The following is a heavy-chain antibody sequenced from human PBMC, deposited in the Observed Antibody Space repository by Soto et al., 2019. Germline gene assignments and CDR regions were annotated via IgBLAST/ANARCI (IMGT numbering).Heavy chain of an antibody. CDR1: GGSISSYY. D-gene: IGHD3-22*01. CDR3: ARSGGYYDSSGYYYGFDY. J-gene: IGHJ4*02. Sequence: TLSLTCAVSGGSISSYYWSWIRQPPGKGLEWIGYIYYSGSTNYNPSLKSRVTISVDTSKNQFSLKLSSVTAADTAVYYCARSGGYYDSSGYYYGFDYWGQGTLVTVSS. CDR2: IYYSGST. V-gene: IGHV4-59*01.